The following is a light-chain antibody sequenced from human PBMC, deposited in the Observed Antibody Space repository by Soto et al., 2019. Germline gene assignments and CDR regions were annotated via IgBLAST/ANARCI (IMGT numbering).Light chain of an antibody. CDR3: QVRDVRTVHDV. J-gene: IGLJ1*01. Sequence: SSELAHPASRSLAPGLSGKFPFACNNIGSKTVHWYQQKVEQARVLVVYDDSERPSGIPERFCGFNSGNTATLPITRVEAGEKVEYYCQVRDVRTVHDVFGTGTKVT. CDR1: NIGSKT. CDR2: DDS. V-gene: IGLV3-21*02.